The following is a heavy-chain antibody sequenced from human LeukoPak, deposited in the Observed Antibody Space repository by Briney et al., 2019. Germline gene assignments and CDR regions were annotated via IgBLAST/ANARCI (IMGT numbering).Heavy chain of an antibody. CDR3: AKSHLADYDFWSGYYTSSYGMDV. V-gene: IGHV1-69*01. D-gene: IGHD3-3*01. Sequence: SVEVSCKASGGTFSSYAISWVRQAPGQGLEWMGGIIPIFGTANYAQKFQGRVTITADESTSTAYMELSSLRSEDTAVYYCAKSHLADYDFWSGYYTSSYGMDVWGQGTTVTVSS. J-gene: IGHJ6*02. CDR2: IIPIFGTA. CDR1: GGTFSSYA.